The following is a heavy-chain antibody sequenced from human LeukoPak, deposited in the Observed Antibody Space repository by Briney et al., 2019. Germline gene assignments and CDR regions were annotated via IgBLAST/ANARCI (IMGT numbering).Heavy chain of an antibody. D-gene: IGHD2-15*01. CDR1: GGTFSSYA. CDR3: XXXXXXXXXAAPLIDY. J-gene: IGHJ4*02. CDR2: IIPILGIA. Sequence: SVKVSCKASGGTFSSYAISWVRQAPGQGLEWMGRIIPILGIANYAQKFQGRVTVTADKSTSTAYMELSSLRSEDTAVYYCXXXXXXXXXAAPLIDYWGQGTLVTVSS. V-gene: IGHV1-69*04.